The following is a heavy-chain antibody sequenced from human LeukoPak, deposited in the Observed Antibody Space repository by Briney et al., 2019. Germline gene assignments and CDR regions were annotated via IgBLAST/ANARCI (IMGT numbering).Heavy chain of an antibody. V-gene: IGHV4-4*07. Sequence: SGTLSLTCTVSGGSISSYYWTWIRQSAGKGLEWIGRINTSGSTNYNPSLRSRVTMSVNTSKNQFSLNLTSVTAADTAVYSCAREGGDPRWLDPWGQGTLVTVSS. J-gene: IGHJ5*02. D-gene: IGHD6-25*01. CDR1: GGSISSYY. CDR3: AREGGDPRWLDP. CDR2: INTSGST.